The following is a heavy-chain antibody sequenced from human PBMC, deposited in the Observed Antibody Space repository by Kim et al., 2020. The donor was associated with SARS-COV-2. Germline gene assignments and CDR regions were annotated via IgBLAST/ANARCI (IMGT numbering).Heavy chain of an antibody. CDR3: TRLGGEGGYNFAFDV. CDR2: IKNKANNFAT. V-gene: IGHV3-73*01. D-gene: IGHD5-12*01. Sequence: GGSLRLSCAASGFTLSGSAVHWVRQASGKGLEWVGRIKNKANNFATAYAASVGGRFTVSRDDSKNTAYLQMDSLRTEDTAVYYCTRLGGEGGYNFAFDVWGQGTMVTVSS. CDR1: GFTLSGSA. J-gene: IGHJ3*01.